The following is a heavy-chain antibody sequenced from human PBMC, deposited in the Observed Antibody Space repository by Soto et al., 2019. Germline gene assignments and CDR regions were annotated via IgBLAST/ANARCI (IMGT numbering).Heavy chain of an antibody. J-gene: IGHJ1*01. Sequence: SETLSLTCTVSGGSISSGDYYWSWIRQPPGKGLEWIGYIYYSGSTYYNPSLKSRVTISVDTSKNQFSLKVSSVTVADTAVYYCARDLDGLHDDTSGPFPRPGWGQGTLVTVSS. CDR2: IYYSGST. D-gene: IGHD3-22*01. CDR1: GGSISSGDYY. CDR3: ARDLDGLHDDTSGPFPRPG. V-gene: IGHV4-30-4*01.